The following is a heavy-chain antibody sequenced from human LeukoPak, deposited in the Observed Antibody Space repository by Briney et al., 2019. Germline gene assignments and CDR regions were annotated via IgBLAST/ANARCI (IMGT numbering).Heavy chain of an antibody. D-gene: IGHD2-8*02. J-gene: IGHJ4*02. V-gene: IGHV3-15*01. Sequence: GGSLRLSCAASGFTFNNAWMSWVRQAPGKGLEWIGRIKSDGGTTDYAAPVKGRFTISRDDSKNTLYLQMNSLKAEDTAIYYCATYRQVLLPFESWGQGTLVTVSS. CDR1: GFTFNNAW. CDR2: IKSDGGTT. CDR3: ATYRQVLLPFES.